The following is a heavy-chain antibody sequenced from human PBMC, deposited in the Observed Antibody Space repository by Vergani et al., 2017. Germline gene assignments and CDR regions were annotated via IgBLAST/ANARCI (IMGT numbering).Heavy chain of an antibody. CDR1: GYSFTSYD. D-gene: IGHD3-10*01. J-gene: IGHJ4*02. CDR2: LNPKSGNT. CDR3: ARGITLVRGASGY. V-gene: IGHV1-8*01. Sequence: QVQLVQSGAEVKKPGTSVKVSCKASGYSFTSYDIDWVRQATGQGLEWMGWLNPKSGNTGHAQKFQGRVTMTRNTSISTAYMELSSLRSDDTAVYYCARGITLVRGASGYWGQGTLVTVSS.